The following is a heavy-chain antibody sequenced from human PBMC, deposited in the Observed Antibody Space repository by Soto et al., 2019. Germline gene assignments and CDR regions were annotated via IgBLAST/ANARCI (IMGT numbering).Heavy chain of an antibody. CDR1: GDSISSGGYL. V-gene: IGHV4-31*03. Sequence: QVQLQESGPGLVKPSQTLSLTCIVSGDSISSGGYLWTWIRQYPGKGLEWMGYIYHSGTAFYNPSLKGRLTISVDTSNNQFSLRLSSVTAADTAVYYCASGRGTYTDYWGQGTLVIVSS. CDR2: IYHSGTA. CDR3: ASGRGTYTDY. J-gene: IGHJ4*02. D-gene: IGHD1-1*01.